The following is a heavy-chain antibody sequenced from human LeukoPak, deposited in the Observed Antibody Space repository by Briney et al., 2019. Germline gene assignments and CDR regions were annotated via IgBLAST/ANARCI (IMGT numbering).Heavy chain of an antibody. D-gene: IGHD6-13*01. J-gene: IGHJ4*02. CDR3: TRDRDNSAGTFDY. CDR1: GFILTAYY. CDR2: INPDSGVT. V-gene: IGHV1-2*02. Sequence: ASVKVSCKASGFILTAYYMHWVRQAPGQGLEWMGWINPDSGVTMYAQKFQDRVTMTRDTSINTAYMEVSSLRSDDTAVYYCTRDRDNSAGTFDYWGQGTLVTVSS.